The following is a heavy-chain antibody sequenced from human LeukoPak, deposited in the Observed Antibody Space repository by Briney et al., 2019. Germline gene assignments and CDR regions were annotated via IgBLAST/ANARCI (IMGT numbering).Heavy chain of an antibody. CDR3: AKRPRGTSGYLY. D-gene: IGHD5-12*01. J-gene: IGHJ4*02. CDR1: GFTFSSYG. V-gene: IGHV3-23*01. Sequence: PGGSLRLSCAASGFTFSSYGMSWVRQAPGKGLEWVSAISGSGGSAYYADSVKGRFTISRDNSKNTLYLQMNSLRAEDTAVYYCAKRPRGTSGYLYWGQGTLVTVSS. CDR2: ISGSGGSA.